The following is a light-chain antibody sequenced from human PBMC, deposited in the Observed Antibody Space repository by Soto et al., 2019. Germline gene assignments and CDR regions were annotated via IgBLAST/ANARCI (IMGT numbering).Light chain of an antibody. CDR1: QSISNC. J-gene: IGKJ5*01. V-gene: IGKV3-11*01. Sequence: DIVLTQSPATLSLSPGARATLSCRASQSISNCLAWYQHKPGQAHRLLIYDASIRATGIPARFSGSASRTDFTPTSSSQEPEYVSTYFCQQRGNWPQFGQGTRLEIK. CDR3: QQRGNWPQ. CDR2: DAS.